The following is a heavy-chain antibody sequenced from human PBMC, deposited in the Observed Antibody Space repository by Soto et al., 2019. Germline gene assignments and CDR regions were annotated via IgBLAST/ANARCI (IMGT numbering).Heavy chain of an antibody. Sequence: QVQLQESGPGLVKPSQTLSLTCSVSGASTVSHYHWTWIRQPPGNGLEWMVYIFNSGTTFYNPSLPSRLSISLDTSGNHFSLELRSVTAADTAVYYCALALGPTTGLDYWGQGTLVTVSS. CDR1: GASTVSHYH. CDR2: IFNSGTT. V-gene: IGHV4-31*02. J-gene: IGHJ4*02. CDR3: ALALGPTTGLDY. D-gene: IGHD1-26*01.